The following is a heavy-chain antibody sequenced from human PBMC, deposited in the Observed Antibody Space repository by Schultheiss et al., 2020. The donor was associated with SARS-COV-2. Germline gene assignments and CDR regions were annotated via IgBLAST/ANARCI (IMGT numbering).Heavy chain of an antibody. CDR1: GYTFTSYG. Sequence: ASVKVSCKASGYTFTSYGISWVRQAPGQGLEWMGWMNPNSGNTNYAQKLQGRVTMTTDTSTSTAYMELSSLRSEDTAVYYCAREEQWLAGGFDYWGQGTLVTVSS. CDR2: MNPNSGNT. J-gene: IGHJ4*02. D-gene: IGHD6-19*01. V-gene: IGHV1-18*01. CDR3: AREEQWLAGGFDY.